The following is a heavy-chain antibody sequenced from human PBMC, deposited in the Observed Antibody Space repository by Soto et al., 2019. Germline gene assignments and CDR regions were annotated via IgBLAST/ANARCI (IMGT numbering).Heavy chain of an antibody. CDR3: AKGTLLRESETRDFDY. CDR1: GFTFSTYA. J-gene: IGHJ4*02. D-gene: IGHD3-10*01. V-gene: IGHV3-23*01. CDR2: IGAGGNT. Sequence: GGSLRLSCAASGFTFSTYAMIWVRQAPGKGLEWVSVIGAGGNTKYADSVKGRFTISRDNSKNTLYLQVNSLTAEDTAVYYCAKGTLLRESETRDFDYWGQGALVTVSS.